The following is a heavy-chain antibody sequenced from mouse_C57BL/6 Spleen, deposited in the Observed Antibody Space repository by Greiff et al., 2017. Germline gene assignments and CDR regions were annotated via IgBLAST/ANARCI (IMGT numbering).Heavy chain of an antibody. Sequence: QVQLQQPGAELVKPGASVKVSCKASGYTFTSYWMHWVKQRPGQGLEWIGRIHPSDSDTYYNQKFKGKATLTVEKSSSTAYMQLSSLTTADSAVYYCAMGGYDDYDGRLAYWGQGTLVTVSA. D-gene: IGHD2-4*01. V-gene: IGHV1-74*01. CDR1: GYTFTSYW. CDR2: IHPSDSDT. J-gene: IGHJ3*01. CDR3: AMGGYDDYDGRLAY.